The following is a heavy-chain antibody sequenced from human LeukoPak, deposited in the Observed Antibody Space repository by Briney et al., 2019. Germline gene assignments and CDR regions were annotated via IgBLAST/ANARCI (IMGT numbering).Heavy chain of an antibody. Sequence: PSETLSLTCTVSGGSISSSSYYWGWIRQPPGKGLEWIGSIYYSGSTYYNPSLKSRVTISVDTSKNQFSLKLSSVTAADTAVYYCARRSSSWGQIDYWGQGTLVTVSS. V-gene: IGHV4-39*07. CDR1: GGSISSSSYY. D-gene: IGHD6-13*01. CDR3: ARRSSSWGQIDY. J-gene: IGHJ4*02. CDR2: IYYSGST.